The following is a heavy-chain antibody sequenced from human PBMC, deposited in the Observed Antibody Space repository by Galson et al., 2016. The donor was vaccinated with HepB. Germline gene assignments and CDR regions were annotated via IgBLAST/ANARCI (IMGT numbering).Heavy chain of an antibody. CDR3: AGYEVVSFDY. Sequence: TLSLTCTVSGGSISSRGYSWSWIRQHPGKGLEWIGYIYYSGGTYYNPSLQSRLTISLDTSKNHFSLKLDSVTAADTAVYYCAGYEVVSFDYWGQGTLVTVSS. CDR2: IYYSGGT. J-gene: IGHJ4*02. D-gene: IGHD2-15*01. CDR1: GGSISSRGYS. V-gene: IGHV4-31*03.